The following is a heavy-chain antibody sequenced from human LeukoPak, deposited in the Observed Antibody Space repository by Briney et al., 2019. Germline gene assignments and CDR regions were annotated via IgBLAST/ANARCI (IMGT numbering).Heavy chain of an antibody. CDR3: ARTKKVDHGDYENYFDY. J-gene: IGHJ4*02. D-gene: IGHD4-17*01. Sequence: SETLSLTCNVSRDSIGNYYWSWIRQSPGKGLEWIGYIYYTGNTNYNPSLKSRVTMSVDTSKNKFSLTLASATAADTAVYYCARTKKVDHGDYENYFDYWGQGTLVTVSS. CDR1: RDSIGNYY. CDR2: IYYTGNT. V-gene: IGHV4-59*01.